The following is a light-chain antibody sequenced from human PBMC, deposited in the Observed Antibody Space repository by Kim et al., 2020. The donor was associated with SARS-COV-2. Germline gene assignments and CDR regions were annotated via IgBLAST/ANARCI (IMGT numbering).Light chain of an antibody. CDR2: GAS. V-gene: IGKV1-17*01. Sequence: ESVGDSVTITCRASQDIRKYLGWYQQSPGRAPKRLIYGASSLQSGVPSRFSGSGSGTEFTLTISSLQPEDFATYFCLQHNTYPLTFGQGTRLEIK. CDR1: QDIRKY. J-gene: IGKJ5*01. CDR3: LQHNTYPLT.